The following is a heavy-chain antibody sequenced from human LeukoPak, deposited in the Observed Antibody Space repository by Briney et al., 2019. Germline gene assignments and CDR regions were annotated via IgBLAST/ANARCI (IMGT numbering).Heavy chain of an antibody. CDR1: GGSISSYY. V-gene: IGHV4-39*01. Sequence: SETLSLTCTVSGGSISSYYWGWIRQPPGKGLEWIGSIYYSGSTYSNPSLQSRVTISVDTSKNQFSLKLNSVTAADTAVYYCASFYCSGGSCYQYYSYYYMDVWGKGTTVTISS. CDR3: ASFYCSGGSCYQYYSYYYMDV. D-gene: IGHD2-15*01. J-gene: IGHJ6*03. CDR2: IYYSGST.